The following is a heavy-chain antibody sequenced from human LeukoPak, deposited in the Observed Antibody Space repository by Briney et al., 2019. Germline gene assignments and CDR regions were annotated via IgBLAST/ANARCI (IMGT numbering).Heavy chain of an antibody. CDR3: ARGSVAGNHAFDI. CDR2: IKQDGSEK. CDR1: GFTFSSYW. D-gene: IGHD6-19*01. V-gene: IGHV3-7*01. J-gene: IGHJ3*02. Sequence: GGSLRLSCAASGFTFSSYWMSWVRQAPGKGLEWVANIKQDGSEKYYVDSVKGRFTISRDNAKNSLYLQMNSLRAEDTAVYYCARGSVAGNHAFDIWGQGTRVTVSS.